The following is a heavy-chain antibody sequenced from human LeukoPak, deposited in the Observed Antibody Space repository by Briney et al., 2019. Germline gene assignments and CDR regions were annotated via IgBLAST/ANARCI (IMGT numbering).Heavy chain of an antibody. CDR2: INPNSGGT. CDR3: ARDSGTTGEVKFDP. V-gene: IGHV1-2*02. D-gene: IGHD3-10*01. Sequence: ASVKVSCKASGYTFTGYYIHWVRQAPGQGLEWMGWINPNSGGTNFSQMFQGRVTMTRDTSISTAHMELSRLRSDDTAVYYCARDSGTTGEVKFDPWGQGTLVTVSS. J-gene: IGHJ5*02. CDR1: GYTFTGYY.